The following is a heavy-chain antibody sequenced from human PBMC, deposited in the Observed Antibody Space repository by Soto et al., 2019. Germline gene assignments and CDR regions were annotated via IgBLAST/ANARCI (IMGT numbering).Heavy chain of an antibody. V-gene: IGHV3-11*01. J-gene: IGHJ6*03. D-gene: IGHD2-15*01. CDR2: ISSSGSTL. Sequence: LSLTCTVSGGSIRSTTYYWGWIRQPPGKGLEWVSYISSSGSTLYYADSVKGRFTISRDNAKNSLYLQMNSLRAEDTAVYNCARGCSGGSCYYYYYYMDVWGKGTTVTVSS. CDR1: GGSIRSTTYY. CDR3: ARGCSGGSCYYYYYYMDV.